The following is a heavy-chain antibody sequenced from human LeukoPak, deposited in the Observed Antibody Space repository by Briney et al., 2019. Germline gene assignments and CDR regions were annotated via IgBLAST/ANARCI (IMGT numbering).Heavy chain of an antibody. CDR3: ARERVPMVRGVEDY. CDR1: GFTFSSYS. J-gene: IGHJ4*02. CDR2: ISSSSSTI. D-gene: IGHD3-10*01. Sequence: GGSLRLSCAASGFTFSSYSMNWVRQAPGKGLEWVSYISSSSSTIYYADSVKGRFTISRDNAKNSLYLQMNSLRAEDTAVYYCARERVPMVRGVEDYWGQGTLVTVSS. V-gene: IGHV3-48*04.